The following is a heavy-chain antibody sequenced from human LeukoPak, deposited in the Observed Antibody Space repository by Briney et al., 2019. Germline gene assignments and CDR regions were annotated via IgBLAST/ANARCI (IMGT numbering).Heavy chain of an antibody. CDR1: GFTVSSNY. J-gene: IGHJ3*02. Sequence: AGGSLRLSCAASGFTVSSNYMSWVRQAPGKGLEWVAVISSSGSTYYADSVKGRFTISRDNSKNTLYLQMNSLRAEDTAVYYCARDRGVMTTDAFDIWGQGTMVTVSS. CDR2: ISSSGST. V-gene: IGHV3-66*03. CDR3: ARDRGVMTTDAFDI. D-gene: IGHD3-10*01.